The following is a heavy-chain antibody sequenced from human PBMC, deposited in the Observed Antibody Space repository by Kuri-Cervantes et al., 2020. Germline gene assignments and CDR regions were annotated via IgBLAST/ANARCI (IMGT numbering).Heavy chain of an antibody. CDR3: ARDRQAVYMDV. J-gene: IGHJ6*03. CDR1: GFTFSSYG. D-gene: IGHD6-25*01. CDR2: IWYDGSNK. V-gene: IGHV3-33*01. Sequence: GESLKISCAASGFTFSSYGMHWVRQAPGKGLEWVAVIWYDGSNKYYADSAKGRFTISRDNSKNTLYLQMNSLRAEDTAVYYCARDRQAVYMDVWGKGTTVTVSS.